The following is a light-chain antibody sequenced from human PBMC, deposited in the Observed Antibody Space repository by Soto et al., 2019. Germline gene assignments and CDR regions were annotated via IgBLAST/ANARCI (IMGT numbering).Light chain of an antibody. CDR3: MQALDTRT. CDR2: LGS. V-gene: IGKV2-28*01. CDR1: QSLLHSNGKNY. Sequence: LVMTQSPLSLPVTPGEPASISCRSSQSLLHSNGKNYLDWYRQKPGQSPRLLIYLGSNRASGVPDRFSGSGSGTDFTLTISRVEAEDVGVYYCMQALDTRTFGQGTKVEIK. J-gene: IGKJ1*01.